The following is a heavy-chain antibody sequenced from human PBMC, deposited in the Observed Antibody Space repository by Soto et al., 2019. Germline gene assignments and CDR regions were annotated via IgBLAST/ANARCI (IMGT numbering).Heavy chain of an antibody. Sequence: PGGSLRLSCAASGFSFSTYAMHWVRQAPGKGLEYVSAISSSGESTYYAKSVKGRFTISRDNSKNTLYLQMGSLRAEDMAVYYCASRIAVAGYFDYWGQGILVPVSS. CDR3: ASRIAVAGYFDY. V-gene: IGHV3-64*01. CDR1: GFSFSTYA. J-gene: IGHJ4*02. CDR2: ISSSGEST. D-gene: IGHD6-19*01.